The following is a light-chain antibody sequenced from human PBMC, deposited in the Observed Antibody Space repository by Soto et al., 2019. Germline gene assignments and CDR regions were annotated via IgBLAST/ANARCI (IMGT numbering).Light chain of an antibody. Sequence: DIQMTQSPSSLSASVGDRVTITCRASQSISSYLNWHQQKPGKAPKLLIYAASSLQSGVPSRFSGSGSGTYFTLTISSLQPEDFATYYCQQSYSTLQVTFGQGTKVDIK. CDR1: QSISSY. V-gene: IGKV1-39*01. J-gene: IGKJ1*01. CDR3: QQSYSTLQVT. CDR2: AAS.